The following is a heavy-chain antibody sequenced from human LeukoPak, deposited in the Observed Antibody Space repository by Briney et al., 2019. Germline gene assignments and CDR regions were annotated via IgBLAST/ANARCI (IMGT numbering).Heavy chain of an antibody. J-gene: IGHJ6*02. CDR3: ARDTHWGYFDWLPRGYYYYGMDV. Sequence: GGSLRLSCVASGFTFSSYSINWVRQAPGKAPEWLSYITSSSGIIYYGDSVKGRFTVSRDNSKNTLYLQMNSLRAEDTAVYYCARDTHWGYFDWLPRGYYYYGMDVWGQGTTVTVSS. CDR1: GFTFSSYS. V-gene: IGHV3-48*01. D-gene: IGHD3-9*01. CDR2: ITSSSGII.